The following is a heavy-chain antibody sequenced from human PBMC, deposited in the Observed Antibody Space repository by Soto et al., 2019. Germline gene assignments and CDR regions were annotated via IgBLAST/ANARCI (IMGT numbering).Heavy chain of an antibody. V-gene: IGHV4-34*01. CDR3: ASAHLDGGYMCFDY. Sequence: SETLSLTCAVYGGSFSGYYWSWIRQPPGKGLEWIGEINHSGSTNYNPSLKSRVTISVDTSKNQFSLKLSSVTAADTAVYYCASAHLDGGYMCFDYWGQGTLVTVSS. J-gene: IGHJ4*02. D-gene: IGHD5-12*01. CDR1: GGSFSGYY. CDR2: INHSGST.